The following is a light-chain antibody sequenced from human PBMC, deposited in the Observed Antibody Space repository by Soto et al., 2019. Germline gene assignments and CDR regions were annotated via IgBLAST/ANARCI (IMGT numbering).Light chain of an antibody. CDR2: GAS. V-gene: IGKV3D-15*01. CDR3: QKYNNWPPIT. J-gene: IGKJ5*01. Sequence: ETVMTQSQATLSVSPGERAPLSCRASQSVSSKLALYQQKPGQAPRLLIYGASNRATGIPDRFSGSGSGTEFTLTISRLQSEDFAVYYCQKYNNWPPITVGQGTRLEIK. CDR1: QSVSSK.